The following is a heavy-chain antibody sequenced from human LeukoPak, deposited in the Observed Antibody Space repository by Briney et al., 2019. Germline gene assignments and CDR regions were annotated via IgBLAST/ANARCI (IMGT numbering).Heavy chain of an antibody. CDR2: ISSSSSYI. J-gene: IGHJ3*02. CDR3: ARVSNTANGPRRVGTAFDI. CDR1: GITFNSYT. V-gene: IGHV3-21*01. D-gene: IGHD5-18*01. Sequence: IPGGSLRLSCAASGITFNSYTMNWVRQAPGKGLEWVSSISSSSSYIYYAASVKGRFTISRDNAKNSLYLQMNSLRAEDTAVYYCARVSNTANGPRRVGTAFDIWGQGTMVTVSS.